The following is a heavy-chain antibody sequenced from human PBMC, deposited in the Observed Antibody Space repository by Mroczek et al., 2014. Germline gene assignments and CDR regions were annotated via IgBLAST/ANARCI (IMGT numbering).Heavy chain of an antibody. Sequence: VQLVESGGGLVQPGGSLRLSCAASGFTFSNYAMSWVRQAPGKGLEWVSGISGSGAGTYYLDSVKGRFTISRDKSKNTLYLQMNSLRVEDSALYYCAKDSIRAVTGAPFDSWGPEPGHRLL. D-gene: IGHD4-17*01. CDR1: GFTFSNYA. CDR2: ISGSGAGT. J-gene: IGHJ5*01. CDR3: AKDSIRAVTGAPFDS. V-gene: IGHV3-23*04.